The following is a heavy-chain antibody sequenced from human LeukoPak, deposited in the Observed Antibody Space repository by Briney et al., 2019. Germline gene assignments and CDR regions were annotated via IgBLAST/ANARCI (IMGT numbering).Heavy chain of an antibody. Sequence: PGGSLRLSCAASGFTFSSYGVHWVRQAPGKGLEWVAFIRYDGSNKYYADSVKGRFTISRDNSKNTLYLQMNSLRAEDTAVYYCAKSAAAGQRWGRFGSDYYYMDVWGKGTTVTISS. V-gene: IGHV3-30*02. D-gene: IGHD6-13*01. CDR3: AKSAAAGQRWGRFGSDYYYMDV. CDR1: GFTFSSYG. CDR2: IRYDGSNK. J-gene: IGHJ6*03.